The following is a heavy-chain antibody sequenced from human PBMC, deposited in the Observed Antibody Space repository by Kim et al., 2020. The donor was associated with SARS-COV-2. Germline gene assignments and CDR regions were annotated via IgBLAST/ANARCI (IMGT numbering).Heavy chain of an antibody. CDR2: K. Sequence: KYYAKSVKGRCNSPRDNSKNTLYLQLNRLRVEDTAIYYCARGKFMSWGQGTLVTVSS. J-gene: IGHJ5*02. CDR3: ARGKFMS. D-gene: IGHD3-10*02. V-gene: IGHV3-23*03.